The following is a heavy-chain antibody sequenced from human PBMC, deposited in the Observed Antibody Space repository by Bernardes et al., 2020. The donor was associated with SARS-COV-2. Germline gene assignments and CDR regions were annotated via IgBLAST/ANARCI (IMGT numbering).Heavy chain of an antibody. CDR2: IFYSGST. D-gene: IGHD3-22*01. V-gene: IGHV4-39*01. Sequence: SETLSLTRTVSGGSISSSNYYWGWIRQPPGKGLEWIGSIFYSGSTYYNPSLKSRVTISVDTSKNQFSLKLSSVTAADTAVYYCARSTYYYDTSGPRRDYFDYWGQGTLVTVSS. CDR1: GGSISSSNYY. J-gene: IGHJ4*02. CDR3: ARSTYYYDTSGPRRDYFDY.